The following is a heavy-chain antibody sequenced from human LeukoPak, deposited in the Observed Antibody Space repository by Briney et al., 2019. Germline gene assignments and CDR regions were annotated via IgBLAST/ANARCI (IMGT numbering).Heavy chain of an antibody. Sequence: SETLSLTCTVSGGPISSYYWSWIRQPPGKGLEWIGYIYYSGSTNYNPSLKSRVTISVDTSKNQFSLKLSSVTAADTAVYYCASSALGGQVLFDYWGQGTLVTVSS. CDR2: IYYSGST. D-gene: IGHD2-15*01. CDR3: ASSALGGQVLFDY. J-gene: IGHJ4*02. V-gene: IGHV4-59*08. CDR1: GGPISSYY.